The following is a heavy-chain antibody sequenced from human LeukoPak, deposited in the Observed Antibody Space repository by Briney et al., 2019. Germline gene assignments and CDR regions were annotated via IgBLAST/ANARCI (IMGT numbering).Heavy chain of an antibody. CDR3: ARDRGYSYAFDP. CDR1: GFTFSSYS. CDR2: ISSSSSYI. V-gene: IGHV3-21*01. J-gene: IGHJ5*02. D-gene: IGHD5-18*01. Sequence: GGSLGLSCAASGFTFSSYSMNWVRQAPGKGLEWVSSISSSSSYIYYADSVKGRFTISRDNAKNSLYLQMNSLRAEDTAVYYCARDRGYSYAFDPWGQGTLVTVSS.